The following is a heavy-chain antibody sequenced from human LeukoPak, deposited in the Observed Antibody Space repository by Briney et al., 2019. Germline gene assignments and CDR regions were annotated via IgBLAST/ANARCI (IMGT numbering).Heavy chain of an antibody. J-gene: IGHJ4*02. CDR1: GFTFSDYY. CDR2: ISSSGSTI. D-gene: IGHD2-2*01. CDR3: AKDSSLYGTSRWGNYFDY. V-gene: IGHV3-11*04. Sequence: GGYLRLSCAASGFTFSDYYMSWIRQAPGKGLEWVSYISSSGSTIYYADSVKGRFTISRDNAKNSLYLQMNSLRAEDTAVYYCAKDSSLYGTSRWGNYFDYWGQGTLVTVSS.